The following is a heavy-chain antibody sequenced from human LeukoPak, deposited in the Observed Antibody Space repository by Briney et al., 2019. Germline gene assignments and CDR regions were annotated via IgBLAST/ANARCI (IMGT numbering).Heavy chain of an antibody. V-gene: IGHV3-74*03. J-gene: IGHJ4*02. CDR1: GFPFSSYW. Sequence: GGSLRLSCEPSGFPFSSYWMLWVRQAPGKGLVWVSRISGDGTITTYADFVRGRFTISRDNTKNILYLQMNSLKVEDTAIYFCSRSQFDYWGQGVLVTVSS. CDR2: ISGDGTIT. CDR3: SRSQFDY.